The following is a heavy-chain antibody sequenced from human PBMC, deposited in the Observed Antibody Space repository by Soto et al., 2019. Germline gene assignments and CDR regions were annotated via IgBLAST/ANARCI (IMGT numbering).Heavy chain of an antibody. CDR1: EFTFSSSW. CDR2: MNSDGSTI. Sequence: PGGSLRLSCVVSEFTFSSSWMHWVRQGPGKGLMWVSRMNSDGSTIYYADSVKGRFTISRDNAKNSLYLQMNSLRAEDTAVYYCAREGSSYYGMDVWGQGTTVTVSS. V-gene: IGHV3-74*01. J-gene: IGHJ6*02. CDR3: AREGSSYYGMDV. D-gene: IGHD3-10*01.